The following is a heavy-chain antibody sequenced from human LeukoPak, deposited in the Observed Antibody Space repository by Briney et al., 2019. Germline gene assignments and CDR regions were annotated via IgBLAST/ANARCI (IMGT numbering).Heavy chain of an antibody. V-gene: IGHV3-23*01. CDR3: AKAAMEYYGSGSYYRLPY. CDR2: ISGSGGST. J-gene: IGHJ4*02. D-gene: IGHD3-10*01. CDR1: GFTFSSYA. Sequence: GGSLRLSCAASGFTFSSYAMSWVRQAPGKGLEWVSAISGSGGSTYYADSVKGRFTISRDNSKNTLYLQMNSLRAEDTAVYYCAKAAMEYYGSGSYYRLPYWGQGTLVTVSS.